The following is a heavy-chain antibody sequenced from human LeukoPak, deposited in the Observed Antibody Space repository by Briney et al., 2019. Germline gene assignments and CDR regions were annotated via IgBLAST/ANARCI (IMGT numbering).Heavy chain of an antibody. D-gene: IGHD3-9*01. V-gene: IGHV4-38-2*02. Sequence: SETLSLTCTVSGYSISSGYYWGWIRQPPGKGLEWIGSIYHSGSTYYNPSLKSRVTISVDTSKNQFSLKLSSVTAADTAVYYCARDDRYYDILTGYYTSWGQGTLVTVSS. CDR1: GYSISSGYY. J-gene: IGHJ4*02. CDR2: IYHSGST. CDR3: ARDDRYYDILTGYYTS.